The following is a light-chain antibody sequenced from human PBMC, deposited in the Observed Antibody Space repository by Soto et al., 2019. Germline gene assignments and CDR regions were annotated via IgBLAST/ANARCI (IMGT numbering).Light chain of an antibody. CDR2: RAS. V-gene: IGKV3-15*01. CDR1: QSVSSL. CDR3: QQYNDWPIT. Sequence: EVVMTQSPATLSLSPGERATLPCRASQSVSSLLAWYQQKPGQAPRLLIYRASTRATGVSGRFSGSGSGTEFTLTITSLQSEDFAVYYCQQYNDWPITFGQGTRLEI. J-gene: IGKJ5*01.